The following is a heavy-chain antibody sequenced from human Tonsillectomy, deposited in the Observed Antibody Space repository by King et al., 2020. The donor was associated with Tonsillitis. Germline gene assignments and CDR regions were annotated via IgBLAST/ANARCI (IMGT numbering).Heavy chain of an antibody. Sequence: MQLQESGPGLVKPSQTLSLTCTVSGGSISSGGYYWSWIRQHPGKGLEYIGFIYYRGSTYYNPSLSNRVSISVDTSKNQFSLKLSSVTAADTAVYYCARDSIGYNYGEGAFDIWGQGTMVTVSS. CDR3: ARDSIGYNYGEGAFDI. J-gene: IGHJ3*02. D-gene: IGHD5-18*01. CDR1: GGSISSGGYY. CDR2: IYYRGST. V-gene: IGHV4-31*03.